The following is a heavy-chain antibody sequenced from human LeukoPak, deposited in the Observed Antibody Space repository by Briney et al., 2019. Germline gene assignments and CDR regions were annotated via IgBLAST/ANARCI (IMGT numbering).Heavy chain of an antibody. D-gene: IGHD3-9*01. CDR1: GYTFTSYD. CDR3: ARGHANYDTLAGYSIYAMDV. J-gene: IGHJ6*02. V-gene: IGHV1-8*01. CDR2: MSPKSGNT. Sequence: ASVKVSCKVSGYTFTSYDINWVRQATGQGLEWTGWMSPKSGNTGYAQKFQGRVTMTSYTSISTAYMELSSLGSEDTAVYYCARGHANYDTLAGYSIYAMDVWGQGTTVTVSS.